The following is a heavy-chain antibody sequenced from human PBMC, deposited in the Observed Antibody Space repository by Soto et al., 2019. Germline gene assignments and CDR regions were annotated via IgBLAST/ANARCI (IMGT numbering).Heavy chain of an antibody. CDR1: GYTFTTYY. CDR3: AREAGYGSGFGFDP. Sequence: QVQLVQSGAAVKKPGASVKVSCEASGYTFTTYYLHWVRQAPGQGLEWMGLINPSAGSVNYAQKFQGRVTMTRDTSTSTVYMELSSLRSDDTAVYYCAREAGYGSGFGFDPWGQGTLVTVSS. D-gene: IGHD5-12*01. CDR2: INPSAGSV. V-gene: IGHV1-46*03. J-gene: IGHJ5*02.